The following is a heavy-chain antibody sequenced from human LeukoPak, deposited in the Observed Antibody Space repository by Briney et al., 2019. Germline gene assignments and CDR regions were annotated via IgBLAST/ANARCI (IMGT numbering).Heavy chain of an antibody. J-gene: IGHJ4*02. D-gene: IGHD6-13*01. CDR1: GFTFSSYG. Sequence: GGSLRLSCAASGFTFSSYGMHWVRQAPGKGLEWVAVIWYDGSNKYYADSVKGRFTITRDNSKNTLYLQMNSLRAEDTAVYYCARDRTSSWYGPIDYWGQGTLVTVSS. V-gene: IGHV3-33*01. CDR2: IWYDGSNK. CDR3: ARDRTSSWYGPIDY.